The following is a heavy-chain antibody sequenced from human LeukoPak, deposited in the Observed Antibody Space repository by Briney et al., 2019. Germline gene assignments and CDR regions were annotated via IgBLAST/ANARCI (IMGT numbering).Heavy chain of an antibody. J-gene: IGHJ4*02. Sequence: SETLSLTCAVYGGSFSGYYWSWIRQPPGKGLEWIGEINHSGSTNYNPSLKSRVTISVDTSKNQFSLKLSSVTAADTAVYYCARYYYDSSGYYYEVGPLDYWGQGTLVTVSS. V-gene: IGHV4-34*01. CDR3: ARYYYDSSGYYYEVGPLDY. CDR1: GGSFSGYY. D-gene: IGHD3-22*01. CDR2: INHSGST.